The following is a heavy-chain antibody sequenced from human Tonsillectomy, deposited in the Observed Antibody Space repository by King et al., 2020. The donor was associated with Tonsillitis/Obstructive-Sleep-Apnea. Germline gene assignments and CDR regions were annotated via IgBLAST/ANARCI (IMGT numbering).Heavy chain of an antibody. Sequence: VQLVESGGGLVKPGGSLRLSCAASGFPFSNVWMNWVRQAPGKGLEWVGRIKSKTDGGTTDYAAPVKGRFNISRDDSKNTLYLQMNSLKTEDTAIYYCSTGNYYDSSYYYRFDYWGQGTLVTVSS. D-gene: IGHD3-22*01. CDR3: STGNYYDSSYYYRFDY. CDR1: GFPFSNVW. J-gene: IGHJ4*02. V-gene: IGHV3-15*07. CDR2: IKSKTDGGTT.